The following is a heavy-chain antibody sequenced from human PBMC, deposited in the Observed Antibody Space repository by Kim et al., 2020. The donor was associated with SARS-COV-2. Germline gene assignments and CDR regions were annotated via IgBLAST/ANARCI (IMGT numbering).Heavy chain of an antibody. CDR2: IYYSGST. CDR3: AREGFGGYGDSMHPLDY. Sequence: SETLSLTCTVSGGSVSSGSYYWSWIRQPPGKGLEWIGYIYYSGSTNYNPSLKSRVTISVDTSKNQFSLKLSSVTAADTAVYYCAREGFGGYGDSMHPLDYWGQGTLVTGSS. CDR1: GGSVSSGSYY. D-gene: IGHD4-17*01. J-gene: IGHJ4*02. V-gene: IGHV4-61*01.